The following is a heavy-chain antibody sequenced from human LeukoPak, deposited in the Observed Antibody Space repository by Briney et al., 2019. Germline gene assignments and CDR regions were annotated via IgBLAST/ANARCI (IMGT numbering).Heavy chain of an antibody. CDR3: ARGLYSSCWN. D-gene: IGHD6-13*01. CDR2: MNPDSGDT. CDR1: GYTFTNYD. Sequence: ASVKVSCKASGYTFTNYDINWVRQATGQGLEWMGWMNPDSGDTGYAQKFQGRITMTRNTSISTAYMELSSLRSEDTAVYYCARGLYSSCWNWGQGTLVTVSS. V-gene: IGHV1-8*01. J-gene: IGHJ4*02.